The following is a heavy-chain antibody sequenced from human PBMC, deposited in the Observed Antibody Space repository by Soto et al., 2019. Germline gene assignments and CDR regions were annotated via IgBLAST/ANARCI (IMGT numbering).Heavy chain of an antibody. CDR2: MNPNSGNT. J-gene: IGHJ6*03. CDR3: ARGPYGDYYYYYMDV. V-gene: IGHV1-8*01. D-gene: IGHD4-17*01. CDR1: GYTFTSYD. Sequence: ASVQVACKATGYTFTSYDSNWVRQDTGQGLEWMGWMNPNSGNTGYAQKFQGRVTMTRNTSISTAYMELSSLRSEDTAVYYCARGPYGDYYYYYMDVWGKGTTVTVSS.